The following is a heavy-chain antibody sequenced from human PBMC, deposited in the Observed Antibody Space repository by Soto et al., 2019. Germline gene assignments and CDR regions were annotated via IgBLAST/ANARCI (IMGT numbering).Heavy chain of an antibody. J-gene: IGHJ5*02. D-gene: IGHD3-22*01. CDR1: GGSISSGGYY. CDR2: IYYSGST. Sequence: PSETVSLTCTVSGGSISSGGYYWSWIRQHPGKGLEWIGYIYYSGSTYYNPSLKSRVTISVDTSKNQFSLKLSSVTAADTAVYYCARGPIGYYYDSSGLVWFDPWGQGTLVTVS. CDR3: ARGPIGYYYDSSGLVWFDP. V-gene: IGHV4-31*03.